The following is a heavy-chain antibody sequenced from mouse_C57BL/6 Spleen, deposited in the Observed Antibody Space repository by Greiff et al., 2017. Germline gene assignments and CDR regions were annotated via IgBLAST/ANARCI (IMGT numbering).Heavy chain of an antibody. CDR3: ARDDGSSLWYFDV. CDR2: LNPNNGGT. CDR1: GYTFTDYY. V-gene: IGHV1-26*01. J-gene: IGHJ1*03. D-gene: IGHD1-1*01. Sequence: VQLQQSGPELVKPGASVKISCKASGYTFTDYYMNWVKQSPGKSLEWIGDLNPNNGGTSSNQKFKGKATLTVDKSSSTAYMKLSSLTSEDSAVYYCARDDGSSLWYFDVWGTGTTVTVSS.